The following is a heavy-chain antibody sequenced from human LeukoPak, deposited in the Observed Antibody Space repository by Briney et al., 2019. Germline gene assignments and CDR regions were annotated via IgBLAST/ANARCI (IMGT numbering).Heavy chain of an antibody. J-gene: IGHJ4*02. D-gene: IGHD1-1*01. CDR2: INGAGDNT. CDR1: GYTFSSHG. Sequence: PGGSLRLSCAASGYTFSSHGLTWVRQAPGKGLEWVSTINGAGDNTYYAETVKGRFTLSRDDSRNMVYLKLTNLRVEDTAIYYCAKANWVSNADAVWWGQGTQVTVSS. CDR3: AKANWVSNADAVW. V-gene: IGHV3-23*01.